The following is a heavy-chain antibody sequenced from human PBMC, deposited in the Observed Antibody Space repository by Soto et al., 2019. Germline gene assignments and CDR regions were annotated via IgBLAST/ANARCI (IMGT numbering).Heavy chain of an antibody. CDR1: GFTFSSYG. D-gene: IGHD4-17*01. V-gene: IGHV3-33*01. CDR2: IWYDGSNK. CDR3: ARDYGDSIGMADY. Sequence: QVQLVESGGGVVQPGRSLRLSCAASGFTFSSYGMHWVRQAPGKGLEWVAVIWYDGSNKYYADSVKGRFTISRDNSKNTLYLQMNSLRAEDTAVYYCARDYGDSIGMADYWGQGTLVTVSS. J-gene: IGHJ4*02.